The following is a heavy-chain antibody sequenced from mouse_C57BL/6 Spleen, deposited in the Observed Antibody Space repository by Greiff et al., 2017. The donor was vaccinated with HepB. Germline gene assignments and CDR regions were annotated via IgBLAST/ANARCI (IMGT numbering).Heavy chain of an antibody. D-gene: IGHD1-1*01. J-gene: IGHJ2*01. CDR2: ISSGSSTI. Sequence: EVHLVESGGGLVKPGGSLKLSCAASGFTFSDYGMHWVRQAPEKGLEWVAYISSGSSTIYYADTVKGRFPISRDNAKNTLFLQMTSLRSEDTAMYYCARTYYYGSSPFDYWGQGTTLTVSS. CDR1: GFTFSDYG. V-gene: IGHV5-17*01. CDR3: ARTYYYGSSPFDY.